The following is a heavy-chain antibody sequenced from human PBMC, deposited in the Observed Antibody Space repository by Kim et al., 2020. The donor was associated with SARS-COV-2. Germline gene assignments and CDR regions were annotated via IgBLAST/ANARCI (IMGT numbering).Heavy chain of an antibody. V-gene: IGHV3-30*04. Sequence: GGSLRLSCAASGFTFSSYAMHWVRQAPGKGLEWVAVISYDGSNKYYADSVKGRFTISRDNSKNTLYLQMNSLRAEDTAVYYCARDHGYYDSSGLAHDAFDIWGQGTMVTVSS. CDR3: ARDHGYYDSSGLAHDAFDI. J-gene: IGHJ3*02. CDR2: ISYDGSNK. D-gene: IGHD3-22*01. CDR1: GFTFSSYA.